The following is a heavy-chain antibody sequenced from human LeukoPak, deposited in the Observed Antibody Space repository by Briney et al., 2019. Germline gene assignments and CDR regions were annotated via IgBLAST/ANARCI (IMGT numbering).Heavy chain of an antibody. D-gene: IGHD3-10*01. CDR3: ARDSGSGSHYSN. CDR1: GLTFSSYW. V-gene: IGHV3-74*01. CDR2: TNSDGSST. Sequence: EGSLRLSCAASGLTFSSYWMHWVRQAPGKGLVWVSRTNSDGSSTSYADSVKGRFTISRDNAKNTLYLQMNSLRAEDTAVYYCARDSGSGSHYSNWGQGTLVTVSS. J-gene: IGHJ4*02.